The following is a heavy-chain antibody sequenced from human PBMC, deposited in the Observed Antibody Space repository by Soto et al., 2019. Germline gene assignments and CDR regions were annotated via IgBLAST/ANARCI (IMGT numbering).Heavy chain of an antibody. D-gene: IGHD2-15*01. J-gene: IGHJ4*02. V-gene: IGHV3-15*01. CDR3: PTYSNQSLSDGGPCYSVQTKNHDS. Sequence: EVQLVESGGGLVKPGGSLTLSCAASGFSFSSVWMSWVRQAPGKGLEWVGHIKSKSVGGTTDYTAHVKGRFTISRDDSKDTLYMQMNSLKAEDTAVYYCPTYSNQSLSDGGPCYSVQTKNHDSWGQGILVTVSS. CDR1: GFSFSSVW. CDR2: IKSKSVGGTT.